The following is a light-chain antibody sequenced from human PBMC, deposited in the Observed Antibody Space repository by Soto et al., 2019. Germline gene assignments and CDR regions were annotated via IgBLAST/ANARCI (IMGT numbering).Light chain of an antibody. V-gene: IGKV1-5*03. J-gene: IGKJ1*01. Sequence: DTQMPQAPSTLSASVGARVTITCRASQSISSWLAWYQQKPGKAPKLLIYKASSLESGVPSRFSGSGSGTEFTLTISSLQPDDFATYYCQQYNSYPWTFGQGTKVDIK. CDR2: KAS. CDR1: QSISSW. CDR3: QQYNSYPWT.